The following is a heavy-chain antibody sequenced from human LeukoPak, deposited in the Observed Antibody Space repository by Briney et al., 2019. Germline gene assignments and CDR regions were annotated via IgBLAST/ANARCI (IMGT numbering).Heavy chain of an antibody. V-gene: IGHV3-33*01. CDR2: IQSDGSYK. D-gene: IGHD6-6*01. Sequence: GTSLRLSCAGSGFTFSHYGMHWVRQGPGKGLEWVAGIQSDGSYKYYEDSLKGRFTISRDNAKNSLYLQMNSLRAEDTAVYYCAREYSSSSGRSFVYWGQGTLVTVSS. CDR1: GFTFSHYG. J-gene: IGHJ4*02. CDR3: AREYSSSSGRSFVY.